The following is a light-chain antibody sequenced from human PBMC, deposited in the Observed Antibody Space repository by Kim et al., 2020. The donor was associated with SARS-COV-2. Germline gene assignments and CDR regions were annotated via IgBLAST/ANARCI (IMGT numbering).Light chain of an antibody. V-gene: IGKV1-39*01. CDR1: QSISTN. CDR3: QQSNSTPLT. Sequence: ATVGDKVTIPCRASQSISTNLNWYQQKSGKAPKLLIYAAYSLQGGVPSRFSGSGSGTDFTLTISSLQPEDSATYYCQQSNSTPLTFGGGTKVDIK. CDR2: AAY. J-gene: IGKJ4*01.